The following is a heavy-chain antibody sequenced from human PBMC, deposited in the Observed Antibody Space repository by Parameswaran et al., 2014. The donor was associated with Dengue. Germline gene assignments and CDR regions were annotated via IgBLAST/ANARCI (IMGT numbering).Heavy chain of an antibody. CDR2: ISSSSSYI. CDR3: AREGEQWLGYYYYYYMDV. J-gene: IGHJ6*03. Sequence: VRQAPGKGLEWVSSISSSSSYIYYADSVKGRFTISRDNAKNSLYLQMNSLRAEDTAVYYCAREGEQWLGYYYYYYMDVWGKGTTVTVSS. V-gene: IGHV3-21*03. D-gene: IGHD6-19*01.